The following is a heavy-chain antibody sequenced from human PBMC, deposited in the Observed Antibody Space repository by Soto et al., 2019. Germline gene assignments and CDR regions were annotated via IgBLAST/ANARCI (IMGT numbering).Heavy chain of an antibody. J-gene: IGHJ5*02. D-gene: IGHD6-13*01. Sequence: SETLSLTCTVSGGSISSGDYYWSWIRQPPGKGLEWIGYIYYSGSTYYNPSLKSRVTISVDTSKNQFSLKLSSVTAADTSVYYCAGGAYSSSWYWFDPWRQGTLVTVSS. CDR2: IYYSGST. CDR3: AGGAYSSSWYWFDP. V-gene: IGHV4-30-4*01. CDR1: GGSISSGDYY.